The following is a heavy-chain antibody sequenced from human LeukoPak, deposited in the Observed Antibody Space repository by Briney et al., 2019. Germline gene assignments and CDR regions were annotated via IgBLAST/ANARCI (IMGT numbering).Heavy chain of an antibody. CDR2: IYTSGST. CDR3: ARSGGSGTYYDGSFDY. Sequence: SETLSLTCTVSGGSISSYYWNWIRQSAGKGLEWIGRIYTSGSTNYNPSLKSRVTMSIDTSKYQFSLKLNSVTAADTAVYYCARSGGSGTYYDGSFDYWGQGTLVTVSS. J-gene: IGHJ4*02. CDR1: GGSISSYY. V-gene: IGHV4-4*07. D-gene: IGHD1-26*01.